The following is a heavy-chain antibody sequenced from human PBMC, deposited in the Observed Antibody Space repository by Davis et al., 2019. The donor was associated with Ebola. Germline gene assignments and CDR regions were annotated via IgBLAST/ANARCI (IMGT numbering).Heavy chain of an antibody. CDR3: ARGRGRWLRSASIGY. V-gene: IGHV4-34*01. D-gene: IGHD5-12*01. J-gene: IGHJ4*02. CDR1: GGSFSGYY. CDR2: INHSGST. Sequence: SETLSLTCAVYGGSFSGYYWSWIRQPPGKGLEWIGEINHSGSTNYNPSLKSRVTISVDTSKNQLSLKLSSVTAADTAVYYCARGRGRWLRSASIGYWGQGTLVTVSS.